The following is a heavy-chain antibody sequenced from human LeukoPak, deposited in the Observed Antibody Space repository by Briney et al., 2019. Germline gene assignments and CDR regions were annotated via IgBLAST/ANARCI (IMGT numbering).Heavy chain of an antibody. CDR2: IYSGGST. Sequence: GGSLRLSCAASGFTVSSNYMSWVRQAPGKGLECVSVIYSGGSTYYADSVKGRFTISRDNSKNTLYLQMNSLRAEDTAVYYCARGYYGSTYYYYYYMDVWGKGTTVTVSS. V-gene: IGHV3-53*01. D-gene: IGHD3-10*01. CDR3: ARGYYGSTYYYYYYMDV. J-gene: IGHJ6*03. CDR1: GFTVSSNY.